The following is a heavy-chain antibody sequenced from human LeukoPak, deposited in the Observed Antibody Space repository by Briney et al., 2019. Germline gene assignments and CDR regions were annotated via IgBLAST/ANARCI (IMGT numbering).Heavy chain of an antibody. Sequence: GRSLRLSCVASGFTFDDYAMHWVRQAPGKGLEWVSNISWNGGSIGYADSVKGRFTVSRDNAKNSLYLQKNSLRAEDTALYYCAKDMKGIYGDYDASDAFDIWGQGTMVTVSS. D-gene: IGHD4-17*01. CDR3: AKDMKGIYGDYDASDAFDI. CDR2: ISWNGGSI. J-gene: IGHJ3*02. CDR1: GFTFDDYA. V-gene: IGHV3-9*01.